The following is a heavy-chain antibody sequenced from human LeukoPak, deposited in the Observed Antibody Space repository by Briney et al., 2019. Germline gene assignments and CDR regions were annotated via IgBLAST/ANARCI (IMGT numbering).Heavy chain of an antibody. Sequence: PSETLSLTCAVYGGSFSGYQWSWIRQPPGKGLEWIGEINHSGSTNYNPSLKSRVTISVDTSKNQFSLKLSSVTAADTAVYYCAGRDYGDYRRWYFDLWGRGTLVTVSS. CDR3: AGRDYGDYRRWYFDL. CDR1: GGSFSGYQ. D-gene: IGHD4-17*01. J-gene: IGHJ2*01. CDR2: INHSGST. V-gene: IGHV4-34*01.